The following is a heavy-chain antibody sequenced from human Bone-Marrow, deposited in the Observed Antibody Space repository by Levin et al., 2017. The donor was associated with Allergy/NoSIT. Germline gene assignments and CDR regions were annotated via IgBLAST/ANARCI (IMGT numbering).Heavy chain of an antibody. CDR3: ARGGYSHGDRGMDV. Sequence: LSLTCAASGFTFSTYEMNWVRQAPGKGLEWVSYISSSGYTIYYADSVKGRFTISRDDAKNSLFLQMNSLRAEDTAGYYGARGGYSHGDRGMDVWGQGTTVTAS. CDR2: ISSSGYTI. D-gene: IGHD5-18*01. CDR1: GFTFSTYE. J-gene: IGHJ6*02. V-gene: IGHV3-48*03.